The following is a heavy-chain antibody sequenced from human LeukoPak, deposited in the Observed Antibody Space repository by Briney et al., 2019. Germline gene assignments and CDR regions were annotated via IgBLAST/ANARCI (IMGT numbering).Heavy chain of an antibody. V-gene: IGHV3-30*03. CDR1: GFTFSSYG. J-gene: IGHJ4*02. CDR2: ISYDGSNK. CDR3: ARDSGDTAMGAY. Sequence: PGRSLRLSCAASGFTFSSYGMHWVRQAPGKGLEWVAVISYDGSNKYYAYSVKGRFTISRDNSKNTLYLQMNSLRAEDTAVYYCARDSGDTAMGAYWGQGTLVTVSS. D-gene: IGHD5-18*01.